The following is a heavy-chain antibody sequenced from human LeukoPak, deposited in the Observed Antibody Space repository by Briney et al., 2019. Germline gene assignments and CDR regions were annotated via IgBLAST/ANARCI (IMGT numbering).Heavy chain of an antibody. Sequence: SETLSLTCTASGGSIGSSSYYWGWIRQPPGKGLEWIGSIYYSGSTNYNPSLKSRVTISVDTSKNQFSLKLSSVTAADTAVYYCARDPDYDSNVDGMSAFDIWGQGTMVTVSS. J-gene: IGHJ3*02. CDR2: IYYSGST. D-gene: IGHD3-22*01. CDR3: ARDPDYDSNVDGMSAFDI. V-gene: IGHV4-39*07. CDR1: GGSIGSSSYY.